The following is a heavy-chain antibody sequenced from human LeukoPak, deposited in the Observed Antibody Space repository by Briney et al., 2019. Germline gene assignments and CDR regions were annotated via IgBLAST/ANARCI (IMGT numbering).Heavy chain of an antibody. Sequence: WASVKVSCKASGGTFSSYAISWVRQAPGQGLEWMGGIIPIFGTANYAQKFQGGVTITADESTSTAYMELSSLRSEDTAVYYCARVAAAPYYMDVWGKGTTVTVSS. V-gene: IGHV1-69*13. CDR1: GGTFSSYA. J-gene: IGHJ6*03. D-gene: IGHD6-13*01. CDR2: IIPIFGTA. CDR3: ARVAAAPYYMDV.